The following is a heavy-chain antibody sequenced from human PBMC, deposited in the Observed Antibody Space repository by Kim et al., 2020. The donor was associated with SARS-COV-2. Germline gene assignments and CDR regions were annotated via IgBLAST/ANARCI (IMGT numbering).Heavy chain of an antibody. Sequence: SVKVSCKASGGTFSSYAISWVRQAPGQGLEWMGGIIPIFGTANYAQKFQGRVTITANESTSTAYMELSSLRSEDTAVYYCARAAGIAARPWAPDPSYYYGMDVWGQGTTVTVSS. CDR3: ARAAGIAARPWAPDPSYYYGMDV. CDR2: IIPIFGTA. J-gene: IGHJ6*02. CDR1: GGTFSSYA. V-gene: IGHV1-69*13. D-gene: IGHD6-6*01.